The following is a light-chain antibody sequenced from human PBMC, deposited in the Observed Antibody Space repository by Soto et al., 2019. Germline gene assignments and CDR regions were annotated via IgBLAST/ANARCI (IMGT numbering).Light chain of an antibody. CDR2: GNS. CDR3: QSYDSSLSGPYV. J-gene: IGLJ1*01. V-gene: IGLV1-40*01. CDR1: VSNIGAGYD. Sequence: QSMLTQPHCLSGAVEQRDTLTCTGSVSNIGAGYDVHWYQQLPGTAPKLLIYGNSNRPSGVPDRFSGSKSGTSASLAITGLQAEDEADYYCQSYDSSLSGPYVFGTGTKVTVL.